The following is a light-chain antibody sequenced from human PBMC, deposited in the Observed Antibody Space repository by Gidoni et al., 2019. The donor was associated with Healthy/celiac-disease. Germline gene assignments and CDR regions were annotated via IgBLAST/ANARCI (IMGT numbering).Light chain of an antibody. CDR1: QSVSSSY. CDR2: GAS. V-gene: IGKV3-20*01. CDR3: QPYGSSPLT. J-gene: IGKJ4*01. Sequence: EMVLTQSPGTLSWSPGERATLSCRASQSVSSSYLAWYQQTPGQAPRFLIYGASSRATGIPDRFSGSGSGTDFTLTISILEPEDFAVYYCQPYGSSPLTVGGGTKVEIK.